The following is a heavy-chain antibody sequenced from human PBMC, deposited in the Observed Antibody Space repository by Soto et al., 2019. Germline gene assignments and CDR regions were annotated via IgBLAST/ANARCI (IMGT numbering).Heavy chain of an antibody. CDR2: IKQDGSEK. D-gene: IGHD3-3*01. V-gene: IGHV3-7*01. CDR1: GFTFSSYW. J-gene: IGHJ6*02. CDR3: ARDDDFWSGYYKGSRNGMDV. Sequence: GGSLRLSCAASGFTFSSYWMSWVRQAPGKGLEWVANIKQDGSEKYYVDSVKGRFTISRDNAKNSLYLQMNSLRAEDTAVYYCARDDDFWSGYYKGSRNGMDVWGQGTTVTVSS.